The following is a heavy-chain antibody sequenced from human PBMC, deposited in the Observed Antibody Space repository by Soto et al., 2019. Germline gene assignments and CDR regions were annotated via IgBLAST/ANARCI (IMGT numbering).Heavy chain of an antibody. Sequence: ASVKVSCKASGYTFTSYAMHWVRQAPGQRLEWMGWINAGNGNTKYSQKFQGRVTITRDTSASTAYKELSSLRSEDTAVYYCARASSSSWGYNWFDPWGQGTLVTVSS. CDR1: GYTFTSYA. V-gene: IGHV1-3*01. D-gene: IGHD6-13*01. J-gene: IGHJ5*02. CDR3: ARASSSSWGYNWFDP. CDR2: INAGNGNT.